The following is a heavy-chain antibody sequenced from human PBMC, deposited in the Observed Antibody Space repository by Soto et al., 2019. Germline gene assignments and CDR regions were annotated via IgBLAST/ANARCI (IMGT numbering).Heavy chain of an antibody. Sequence: EVQLLESGGGLVQPGGSLRLSCAASGFTFNTYAMSWVRQAPGKGLEWVSAIGSDGTAIQYADSVKGRFTISKDNSKDTLYLQMNSLRAEDTAVYYCARVTYSSSSDDYWGQGTLVTVSS. D-gene: IGHD6-6*01. V-gene: IGHV3-23*05. CDR2: IGSDGTAI. CDR3: ARVTYSSSSDDY. CDR1: GFTFNTYA. J-gene: IGHJ4*02.